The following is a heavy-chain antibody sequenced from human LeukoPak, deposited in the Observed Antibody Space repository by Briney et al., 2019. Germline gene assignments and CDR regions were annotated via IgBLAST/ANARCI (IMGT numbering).Heavy chain of an antibody. CDR2: IYYSGST. Sequence: SETLSLTCAVYGGSFSGYYWSWIRQPPGKGLEWIGYIYYSGSTNYNPSLKSRVTISVDTSKNQFSLKLSSVTAADTAVYYCARQSGYDQEYYFDYWGQGTLVTVSS. CDR3: ARQSGYDQEYYFDY. D-gene: IGHD5-12*01. V-gene: IGHV4-59*01. CDR1: GGSFSGYY. J-gene: IGHJ4*02.